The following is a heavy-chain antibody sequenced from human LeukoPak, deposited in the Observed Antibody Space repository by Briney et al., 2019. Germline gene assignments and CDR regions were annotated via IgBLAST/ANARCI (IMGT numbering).Heavy chain of an antibody. CDR3: ARGYDSSGYYGIGYFDS. CDR1: GGSFSSSSYY. D-gene: IGHD3-22*01. Sequence: SETLSLTCTVSGGSFSSSSYYWGWIRQPPGKGLEWIGSIYDSGSTYYNPSLKSRVTISVDTSKNQFSLKLKSVTAADTAVYYCARGYDSSGYYGIGYFDSWGQGTLVTVSS. J-gene: IGHJ4*02. V-gene: IGHV4-39*01. CDR2: IYDSGST.